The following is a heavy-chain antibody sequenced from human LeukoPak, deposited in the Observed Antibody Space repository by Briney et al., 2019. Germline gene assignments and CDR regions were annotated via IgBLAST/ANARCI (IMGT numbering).Heavy chain of an antibody. CDR1: GGSISGWY. CDR2: IYGSGYT. CDR3: ARADTAMAKWDY. Sequence: TSETLSLTCTVSGGSISGWYWSWIRQPPGKGLEWIGYIYGSGYTNYNPSLKSRVTMSIDTSKNHFSLKLTSVTAADTATYYCARADTAMAKWDYWGQGTLVTASS. J-gene: IGHJ4*02. D-gene: IGHD5-18*01. V-gene: IGHV4-59*01.